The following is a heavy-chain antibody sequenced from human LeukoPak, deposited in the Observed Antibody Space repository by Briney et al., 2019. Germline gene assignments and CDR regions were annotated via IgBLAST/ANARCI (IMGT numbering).Heavy chain of an antibody. CDR2: INSDGSST. CDR3: ARDPQGYCSSTSCYAGWFDP. D-gene: IGHD2-2*01. J-gene: IGHJ5*02. CDR1: GFTFSSYW. Sequence: GGSLRLSCAASGFTFSSYWMHWVRQAPGKGLVWVSRINSDGSSTSYADSVKGRFNISRDNAKNTLYLQMNSLRAEDTAVYYCARDPQGYCSSTSCYAGWFDPWGQGTLVTVSS. V-gene: IGHV3-74*01.